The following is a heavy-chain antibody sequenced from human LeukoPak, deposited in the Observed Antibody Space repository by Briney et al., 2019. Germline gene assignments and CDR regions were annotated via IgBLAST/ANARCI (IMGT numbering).Heavy chain of an antibody. CDR1: GFTFSSYG. J-gene: IGHJ4*02. D-gene: IGHD3-9*01. CDR2: ISYDGSNK. CDR3: ASGLSFDSSDYDILTGL. Sequence: GGSLRLSCAASGFTFSSYGMHWVRQAPGKGLEWVAVISYDGSNKYYADSVKGRFTISRDNSKSTLYLQMNSLRAEDTAVYYCASGLSFDSSDYDILTGLWGQGTLVTVSS. V-gene: IGHV3-30*03.